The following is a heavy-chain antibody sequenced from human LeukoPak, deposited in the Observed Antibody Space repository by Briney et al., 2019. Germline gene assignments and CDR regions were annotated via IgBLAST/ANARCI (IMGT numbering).Heavy chain of an antibody. CDR2: ISGSGGST. Sequence: PGGTLRLSCAASGFTFSSYGMSWVRQAPGKGLEWVSAISGSGGSTYYADSVKGRFTISRDNSKNTLYLQMNSLRAEDTAVYYCARDLAPYYYGSGSYTRGYWGQGTLVTVSS. D-gene: IGHD3-10*01. V-gene: IGHV3-23*01. CDR3: ARDLAPYYYGSGSYTRGY. J-gene: IGHJ4*02. CDR1: GFTFSSYG.